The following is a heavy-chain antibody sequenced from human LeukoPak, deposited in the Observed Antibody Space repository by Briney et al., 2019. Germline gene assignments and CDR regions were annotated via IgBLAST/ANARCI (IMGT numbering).Heavy chain of an antibody. D-gene: IGHD3-3*01. V-gene: IGHV1-69*05. CDR2: IIPIFGTA. CDR1: GGTFISYA. Sequence: GASVKLSCKASGGTFISYAISWVRQAPGQRLEWRGGIIPIFGTANYAQKFQGRVTITTDESTSTANMELSSLRSEDTAVYYCARSAWSGYSAGAYWGQGTLVTVSS. J-gene: IGHJ4*02. CDR3: ARSAWSGYSAGAY.